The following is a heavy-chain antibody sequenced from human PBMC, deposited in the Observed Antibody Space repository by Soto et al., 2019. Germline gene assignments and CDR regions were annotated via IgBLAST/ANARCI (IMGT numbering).Heavy chain of an antibody. J-gene: IGHJ4*02. V-gene: IGHV3-30*18. Sequence: QVQLVESGGGVVQPGRSLRLSCAASGFTFSSYGMHWVRQAPGKGLEWVAGISYDGSNKYYADSVKGRFTISRDNSKNTLYLQMNSLRAEDTAVYYCAKGRIDRARWYYFDYWGQGTLVTVSS. CDR3: AKGRIDRARWYYFDY. CDR2: ISYDGSNK. CDR1: GFTFSSYG. D-gene: IGHD3-22*01.